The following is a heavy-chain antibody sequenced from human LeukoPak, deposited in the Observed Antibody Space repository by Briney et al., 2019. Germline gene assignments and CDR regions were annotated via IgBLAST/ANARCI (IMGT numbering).Heavy chain of an antibody. Sequence: GGSLRLSCTASGFTFSSYAMNWVRQAPGKGLEWVSGLSGSGGSTYYADSVKGRFTISRDNSKNTLYLQMNSLRVEDTAVYYCAKAYTSGWYFCFDYWGQGTLVTVSS. V-gene: IGHV3-23*01. CDR2: LSGSGGST. CDR1: GFTFSSYA. J-gene: IGHJ4*02. D-gene: IGHD6-19*01. CDR3: AKAYTSGWYFCFDY.